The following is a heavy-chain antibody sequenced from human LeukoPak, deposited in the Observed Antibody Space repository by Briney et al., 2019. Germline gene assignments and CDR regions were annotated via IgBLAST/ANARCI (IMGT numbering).Heavy chain of an antibody. Sequence: GASVRVSCKASAYTFTSYGVSWVRQAPGQGLEWMGWISAYNGKTKYAQKLQGRDTMTTETSTSTAYMELRSLRSDDTAVYYCARDRIDYGDYVDYYYYGMDVWGQGTTVTVSS. D-gene: IGHD4-17*01. CDR2: ISAYNGKT. CDR3: ARDRIDYGDYVDYYYYGMDV. J-gene: IGHJ6*02. CDR1: AYTFTSYG. V-gene: IGHV1-18*01.